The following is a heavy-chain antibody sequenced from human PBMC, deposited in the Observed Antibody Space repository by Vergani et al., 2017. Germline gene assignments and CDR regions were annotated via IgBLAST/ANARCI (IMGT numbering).Heavy chain of an antibody. CDR3: ARESSPYYYGSGGRSGAFDI. Sequence: QVQLVQSGAEVKKPGSSVKVSCKASGGTFSSYAISWVRQAPGQGLEWMGGIIPIFGTANYAQKFQGRVTITADESTSTAYMELSSLRSEDTAVYYCARESSPYYYGSGGRSGAFDIWGQGTMVTVSS. CDR1: GGTFSSYA. J-gene: IGHJ3*02. CDR2: IIPIFGTA. D-gene: IGHD3-10*01. V-gene: IGHV1-69*01.